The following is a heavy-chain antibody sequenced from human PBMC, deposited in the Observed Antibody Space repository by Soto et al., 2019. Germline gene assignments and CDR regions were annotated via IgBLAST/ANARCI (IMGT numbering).Heavy chain of an antibody. D-gene: IGHD6-6*01. CDR2: ISYHGTNK. J-gene: IGHJ6*02. V-gene: IGHV3-30-3*01. CDR1: GFAFNTYA. CDR3: ARGSTSSTLYYYHGMDV. Sequence: QVQLVESGGGVVQPGRSLRLSCAASGFAFNTYAMHWVRQAPGKGLEWVTLISYHGTNKYYADSVKGQFTISRDNSKNTLYLQLNSLRPADTAVYYCARGSTSSTLYYYHGMDVWGQGTPVTVSS.